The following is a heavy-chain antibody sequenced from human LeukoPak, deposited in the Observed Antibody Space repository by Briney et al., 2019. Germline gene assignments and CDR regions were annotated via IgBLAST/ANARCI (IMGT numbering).Heavy chain of an antibody. D-gene: IGHD4-17*01. CDR1: GGTFSSYA. CDR2: IIPIFGTA. CDR3: ATKKGYDYGDHRGSDY. Sequence: ASVKVSCKASGGTFSSYAISLVRQAPGQGLEWMGGIIPIFGTANYAQKFQGRVTITTDESTSTAYMELSSLRSEDTAVYYCATKKGYDYGDHRGSDYWGQGTQVTVSS. V-gene: IGHV1-69*05. J-gene: IGHJ4*02.